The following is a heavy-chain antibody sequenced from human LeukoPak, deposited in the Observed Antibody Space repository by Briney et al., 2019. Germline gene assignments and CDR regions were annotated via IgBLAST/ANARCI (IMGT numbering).Heavy chain of an antibody. D-gene: IGHD6-13*01. Sequence: GGSLRLSCAASGFTFSNYAMSWVRQAPGKGLEWVSAISGSGGSTYYADSVKGRFTISRDNTKNTLYLQMNSLRADDTAVYYCAKAPGIPHYYYMDVWGKGTTVTVSS. CDR3: AKAPGIPHYYYMDV. CDR1: GFTFSNYA. V-gene: IGHV3-23*01. J-gene: IGHJ6*03. CDR2: ISGSGGST.